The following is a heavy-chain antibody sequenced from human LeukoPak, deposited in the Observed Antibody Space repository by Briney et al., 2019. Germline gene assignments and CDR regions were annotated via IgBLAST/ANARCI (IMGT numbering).Heavy chain of an antibody. CDR1: GFTFSSYA. Sequence: GGSLRLSCAASGFTFSSYAMSWVRQAPGKGLEWVSAISGSGGSTYYADSVKGRFTISRGNSKNTLYLQMNSLRAEDTAVYYCAKVPNSSGYLDWFDPWGQGTLVTVSS. V-gene: IGHV3-23*01. CDR2: ISGSGGST. D-gene: IGHD3-22*01. J-gene: IGHJ5*02. CDR3: AKVPNSSGYLDWFDP.